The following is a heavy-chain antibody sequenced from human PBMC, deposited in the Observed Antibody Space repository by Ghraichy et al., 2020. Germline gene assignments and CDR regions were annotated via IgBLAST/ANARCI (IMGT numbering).Heavy chain of an antibody. D-gene: IGHD3-3*01. J-gene: IGHJ4*02. CDR3: ATPITYWDSWSGYPPFDY. CDR1: GGTFRKFA. V-gene: IGHV1-69*10. Sequence: SVTVSCKASGGTFRKFAMSWVRQAPGQGLEWMGGFIPIRGGANYAQKFQGRITITADESTNTVYMDLSSLTSEDTAVYFCATPITYWDSWSGYPPFDYWGQGTLVTVSS. CDR2: FIPIRGGA.